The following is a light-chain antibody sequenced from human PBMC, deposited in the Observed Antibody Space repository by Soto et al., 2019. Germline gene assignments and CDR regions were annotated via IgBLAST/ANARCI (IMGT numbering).Light chain of an antibody. V-gene: IGKV3-15*01. CDR1: QSVSSN. CDR3: QQYNDWPSNT. J-gene: IGKJ2*01. Sequence: EVVMTQSPAILSVSPGERATLSCRASQSVSSNLAWYQQKPGQAPRLLVYDAATRATGITAKFSGSGSGTELTLTINSLQSEDFAVYYCQQYNDWPSNTFGQGTKVEIK. CDR2: DAA.